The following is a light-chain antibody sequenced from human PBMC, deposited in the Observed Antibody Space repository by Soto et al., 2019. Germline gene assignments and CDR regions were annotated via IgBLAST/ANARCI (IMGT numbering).Light chain of an antibody. J-gene: IGLJ1*01. CDR2: EGS. Sequence: QSALTQTASVSGSPGQSITISCTGTSSDVGSYKLVSWYQQHPGKAPKLMIYEGSKRPSGVSNRFSGSKSGNTASLTISGLQAEDEADYYCCSYAGSSTFYVFGNGTKVTVL. CDR1: SSDVGSYKL. CDR3: CSYAGSSTFYV. V-gene: IGLV2-23*01.